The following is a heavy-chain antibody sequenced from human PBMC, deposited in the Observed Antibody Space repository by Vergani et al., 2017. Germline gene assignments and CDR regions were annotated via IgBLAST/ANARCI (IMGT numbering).Heavy chain of an antibody. CDR2: IIPILGIA. CDR3: ARSPLPYYYDSSGYYSTNYYYYGMDV. D-gene: IGHD3-22*01. CDR1: GGTFSSYT. J-gene: IGHJ6*02. V-gene: IGHV1-69*02. Sequence: QVQLVQSGAEVKKPGSSVKVSCKASGGTFSSYTISWVRQAPGQGLEWMGRIIPILGIAHYAQKFQGRVTITADKSTSTSYMELSSLGSEDTAVYYCARSPLPYYYDSSGYYSTNYYYYGMDVWGQGTTVTVSS.